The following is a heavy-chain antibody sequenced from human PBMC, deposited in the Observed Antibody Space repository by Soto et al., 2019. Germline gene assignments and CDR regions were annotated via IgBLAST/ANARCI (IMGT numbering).Heavy chain of an antibody. Sequence: GRSLRLSCAASAFTFSSYEMNWVRQAPGKGLEWIAYISSSGSTIYYADSVKGRFTISRDNAKKSLYLQMNSLGAEDTAVYYCASCFDATGYYYFTYWGQGTPVTVSS. J-gene: IGHJ4*02. V-gene: IGHV3-48*03. CDR2: ISSSGSTI. D-gene: IGHD3-9*01. CDR3: ASCFDATGYYYFTY. CDR1: AFTFSSYE.